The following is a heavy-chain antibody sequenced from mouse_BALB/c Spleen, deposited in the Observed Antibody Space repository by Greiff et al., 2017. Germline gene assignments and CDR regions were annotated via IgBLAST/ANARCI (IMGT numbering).Heavy chain of an antibody. J-gene: IGHJ3*01. CDR1: GFNIKDTY. CDR2: IDPANGNT. D-gene: IGHD2-3*01. V-gene: IGHV14-3*02. CDR3: ASPYDGYYVAWFAY. Sequence: VQLKESGAELVKPGASVKLSCTASGFNIKDTYMHWVKQRPEQGLEWIGRIDPANGNTKYDPKFQGKATITADTSSNTAYLQLSSLTSEDTAVYYCASPYDGYYVAWFAYWGQGTLVTVSA.